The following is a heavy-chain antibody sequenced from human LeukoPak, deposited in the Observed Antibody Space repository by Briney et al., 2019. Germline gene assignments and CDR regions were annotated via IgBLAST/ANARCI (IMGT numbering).Heavy chain of an antibody. J-gene: IGHJ6*03. D-gene: IGHD1-26*01. Sequence: ASVKVSCKASGYTFTIYDINWVRQATGQGLEWMGWMNPNSGNTGYAQKFQGRVTMTRNTSISTAYMELSSLRSEDTAVYYCARGVSSGSYSFYYYYYYMDVWGKGTTVTVSS. V-gene: IGHV1-8*01. CDR2: MNPNSGNT. CDR1: GYTFTIYD. CDR3: ARGVSSGSYSFYYYYYYMDV.